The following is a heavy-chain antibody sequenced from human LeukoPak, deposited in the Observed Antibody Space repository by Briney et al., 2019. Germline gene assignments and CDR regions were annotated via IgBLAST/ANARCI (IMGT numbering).Heavy chain of an antibody. CDR2: IYYSGST. V-gene: IGHV4-59*11. CDR1: GGSISSHY. J-gene: IGHJ5*02. Sequence: PSETLSLTCTVSGGSISSHYWSWIRQPPGKGLEWIGYIYYSGSTNYNPSLKSRVTISVDTSKNQLSLKLSSVTAADTAVYYCARGKDYYDSSGYSNWFDPWGQGTLVTVSS. CDR3: ARGKDYYDSSGYSNWFDP. D-gene: IGHD3-22*01.